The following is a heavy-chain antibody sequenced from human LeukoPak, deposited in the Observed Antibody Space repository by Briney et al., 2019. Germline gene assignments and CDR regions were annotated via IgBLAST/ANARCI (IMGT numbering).Heavy chain of an antibody. D-gene: IGHD2-2*01. J-gene: IGHJ4*02. CDR3: ARGGGIVVVPAAYDY. CDR2: IYYSGST. CDR1: GGSISSGDYY. Sequence: PSQTLSLTCTVSGGSISSGDYYWSWIRQPPGKGLEWIGYIYYSGSTYYNPSLKSRVTISVDASKNHFSLKLSSVTAADTAVYYCARGGGIVVVPAAYDYWGQGTLVTVSS. V-gene: IGHV4-30-4*08.